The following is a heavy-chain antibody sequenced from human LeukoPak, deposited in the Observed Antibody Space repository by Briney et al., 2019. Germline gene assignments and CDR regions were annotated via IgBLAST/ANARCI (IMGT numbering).Heavy chain of an antibody. Sequence: PGGSLRLSXAASGFTFSDAWMTWVRQAPGKGLEWVGRIKSKTDGGTADYAGPVKGRFTISRDDSKNTMYLQLNSLKTEDTAVYYCTTPPGNYYAWAYFQHWGQGTLVTVSS. J-gene: IGHJ1*01. CDR3: TTPPGNYYAWAYFQH. CDR1: GFTFSDAW. CDR2: IKSKTDGGTA. V-gene: IGHV3-15*01. D-gene: IGHD1-26*01.